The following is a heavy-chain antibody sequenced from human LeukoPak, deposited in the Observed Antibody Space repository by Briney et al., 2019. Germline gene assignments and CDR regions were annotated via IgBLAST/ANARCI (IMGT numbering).Heavy chain of an antibody. J-gene: IGHJ4*02. CDR2: ICGSGGST. Sequence: PGGSLRLSCAASGFTFSSYAMSWVRQAPGKGLEWVSAICGSGGSTYYADSVKGRFTISRDNSKNTLYLQWNSRRAQDTAVYYCASTVVVNALFDYCGQGTLVTVSS. V-gene: IGHV3-23*01. D-gene: IGHD2-21*01. CDR3: ASTVVVNALFDY. CDR1: GFTFSSYA.